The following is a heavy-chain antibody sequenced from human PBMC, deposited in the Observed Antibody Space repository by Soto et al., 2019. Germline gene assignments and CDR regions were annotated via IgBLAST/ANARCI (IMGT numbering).Heavy chain of an antibody. CDR2: IYYSGST. CDR3: ARVGGFGATTIDY. CDR1: GGSISSGDYY. Sequence: QVQLQESGPGLVKPSQTLSLTCTVSGGSISSGDYYWSWIRQPPGKGLEWIGYIYYSGSTYYNPSLKSLVTISVDTSKNHFSLKLSSVTAADTAVYYCARVGGFGATTIDYWGQGTLVTVSS. J-gene: IGHJ4*02. D-gene: IGHD3-10*01. V-gene: IGHV4-30-4*01.